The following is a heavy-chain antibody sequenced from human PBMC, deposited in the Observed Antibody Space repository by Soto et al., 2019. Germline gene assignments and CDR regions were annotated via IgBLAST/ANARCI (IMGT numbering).Heavy chain of an antibody. D-gene: IGHD3-10*01. J-gene: IGHJ5*02. CDR1: GFTFSSYS. Sequence: EVQLVESGGGLVQPGGSLRLSCAASGFTFSSYSMNWVRQAPGKGLEWVSYISSSSSTIYYADSVKGRFTISRDNAKNSLYLQMNSLRAEDTGVYYCARGGSLNWFDPWGQGTPVTVSS. CDR2: ISSSSSTI. V-gene: IGHV3-48*01. CDR3: ARGGSLNWFDP.